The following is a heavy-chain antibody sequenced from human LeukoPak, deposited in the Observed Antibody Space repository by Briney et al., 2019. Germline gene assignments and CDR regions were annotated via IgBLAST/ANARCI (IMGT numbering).Heavy chain of an antibody. Sequence: GGSLRLSCAASGFSVSSNYMSWVRQAPGKGLEWVSVIYSGGTAGSTYYAVSVKGRFTISSDGSQNTLYLPINSLTAEDTTVYYCARYLELGRNWFDPCGQGTLVIVSS. CDR1: GFSVSSNY. J-gene: IGHJ5*02. CDR3: ARYLELGRNWFDP. CDR2: IYSGGTAGST. D-gene: IGHD1-7*01. V-gene: IGHV3-66*01.